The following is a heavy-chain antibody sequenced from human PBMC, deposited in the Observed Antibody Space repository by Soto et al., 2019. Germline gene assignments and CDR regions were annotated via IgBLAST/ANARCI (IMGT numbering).Heavy chain of an antibody. CDR3: ARDWGTWTLAVAGP. J-gene: IGHJ5*02. D-gene: IGHD6-19*01. CDR2: ISAYNGNT. V-gene: IGHV1-18*01. CDR1: GYSFTSYG. Sequence: VASVKVSCKASGYSFTSYGLSWVRQAPGQGLEWMGWISAYNGNTKYAQKFQDRVTMATVTSTATAYTELRSLRPDDTAVYYCARDWGTWTLAVAGPWGQGTLVTVSS.